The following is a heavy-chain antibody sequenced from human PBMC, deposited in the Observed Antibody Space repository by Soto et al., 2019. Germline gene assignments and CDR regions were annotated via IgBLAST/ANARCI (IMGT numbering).Heavy chain of an antibody. V-gene: IGHV4-59*01. D-gene: IGHD1-26*01. J-gene: IGHJ4*02. Sequence: QVQLQESGPGLVKPSETLSLTCTVSGGSISSYYWSWIRQPPGKGLEWSGYIYYSGSTNYNPSLXGXGXMXXDTSTNEFSLKRGSVTAGDTAVYDCARRYSGSFDCWGQGTLVTVSS. CDR3: ARRYSGSFDC. CDR2: IYYSGST. CDR1: GGSISSYY.